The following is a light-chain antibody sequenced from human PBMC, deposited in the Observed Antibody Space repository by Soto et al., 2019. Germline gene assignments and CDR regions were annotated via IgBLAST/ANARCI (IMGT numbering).Light chain of an antibody. CDR1: QTICGF. Sequence: DIQMTQSPSSLSAFVGARVTIPCRASQTICGFLHWYQQKPGQAPGLLIHSASTLHSGVPSRFSGSGSGTEFTLTISSLEPEDVATYYCQQSYTTPGTFGQGTTVEIK. CDR2: SAS. J-gene: IGKJ1*01. V-gene: IGKV1-39*01. CDR3: QQSYTTPGT.